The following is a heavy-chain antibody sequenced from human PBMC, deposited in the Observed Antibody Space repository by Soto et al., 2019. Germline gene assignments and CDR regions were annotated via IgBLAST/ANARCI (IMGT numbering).Heavy chain of an antibody. J-gene: IGHJ4*02. D-gene: IGHD6-19*01. V-gene: IGHV3-11*01. CDR2: ITSSGSTI. Sequence: QVQLVESGGAFVKPGGSLRLSCAASGFTFSDYYMTWVRQAPGKGLECISYITSSGSTIYYADSVKGRFTISRDNAKNSLYLQMNSLRAEDTALYYCARYAGGWPYDFWGQGTLVTVSS. CDR3: ARYAGGWPYDF. CDR1: GFTFSDYY.